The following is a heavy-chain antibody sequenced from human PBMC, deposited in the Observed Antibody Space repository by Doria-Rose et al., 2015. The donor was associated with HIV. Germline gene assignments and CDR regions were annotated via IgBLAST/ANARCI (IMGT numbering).Heavy chain of an antibody. Sequence: SGPVLVKPTETLTLTCTVSGVSLSSPGMGVSWIRQPPGKALEWLANIFSDDDRSYNTSLKSRLTISRDTTNSQVVLTMTDMDPVDTATYYCARIKSSRWYHKYYFDSWGQGTLVIVSA. V-gene: IGHV2-26*01. CDR1: GVSLSSPGMG. CDR3: ARIKSSRWYHKYYFDS. D-gene: IGHD6-13*01. J-gene: IGHJ4*02. CDR2: IFSDDDR.